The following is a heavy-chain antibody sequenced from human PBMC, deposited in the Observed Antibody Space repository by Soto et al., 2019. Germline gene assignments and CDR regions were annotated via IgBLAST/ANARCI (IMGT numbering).Heavy chain of an antibody. CDR1: GFSFSNYA. Sequence: EVQLLESGGGLVQPGGSLRLSCIASGFSFSNYAMIWVRQAPGKGPEWVSSIEISGRATYYADAGKGRFTISRDDSKNAVKLQMNNLRGEDTAVYFCAKGDGGYFDHWGQGSLVTVSS. CDR3: AKGDGGYFDH. CDR2: IEISGRAT. J-gene: IGHJ4*02. D-gene: IGHD3-16*01. V-gene: IGHV3-23*05.